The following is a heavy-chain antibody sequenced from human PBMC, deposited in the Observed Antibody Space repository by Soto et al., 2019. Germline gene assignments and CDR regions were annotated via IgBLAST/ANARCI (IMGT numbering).Heavy chain of an antibody. Sequence: QVQLGQSGAELKKPGSSVHVSCKAAGCTFSSYAISGVLQSPGQGLEWRGGIIPIFGTANYAQKFQGRVTMTADDSTSKAYMELSSLRSEDTAVYYCAREGHVSARGWFDPWGQGTLVTVSS. CDR2: IIPIFGTA. J-gene: IGHJ5*02. CDR1: GCTFSSYA. V-gene: IGHV1-69*01. D-gene: IGHD2-8*01. CDR3: AREGHVSARGWFDP.